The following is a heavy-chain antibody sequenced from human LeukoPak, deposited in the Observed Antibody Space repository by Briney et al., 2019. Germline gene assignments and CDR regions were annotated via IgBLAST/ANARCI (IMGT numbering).Heavy chain of an antibody. V-gene: IGHV3-48*03. CDR2: ISSSGTTI. Sequence: GGSLRLSCAASGFTFSTYEMNWVRQAPGKGLEGVSYISSSGTTIYYADSVKGRFTISRDNAKNSLYLQMNSLRAEDAAVYYCARGRWGGSGSYSYFDYWGQGTLVTVSS. J-gene: IGHJ4*02. CDR3: ARGRWGGSGSYSYFDY. D-gene: IGHD3-10*01. CDR1: GFTFSTYE.